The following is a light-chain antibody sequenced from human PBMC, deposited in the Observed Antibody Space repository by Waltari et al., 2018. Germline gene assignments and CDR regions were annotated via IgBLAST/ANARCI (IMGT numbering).Light chain of an antibody. J-gene: IGKJ2*01. Sequence: DIRMTQSPHTPSLSVGDRVTLTCRASQSINKWVAWYQQKPGKAPKLLIYKASSLESGVPSRFSGSGAGTDFTLTISSLQTDDFATYYCQHYSTYSKAFGQGTKLE. CDR2: KAS. CDR3: QHYSTYSKA. CDR1: QSINKW. V-gene: IGKV1-5*03.